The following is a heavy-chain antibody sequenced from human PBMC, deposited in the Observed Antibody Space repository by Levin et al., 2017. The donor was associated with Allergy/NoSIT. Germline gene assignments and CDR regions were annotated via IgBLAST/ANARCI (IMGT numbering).Heavy chain of an antibody. CDR3: VSDAGSHDAFDI. CDR2: INSDGTNT. Sequence: GGSLRLSCAAAGFRLSDHWIHWVRQAPGKGLVWVSRINSDGTNTRYADSVKGRFTISRGNARSTVYLEVNGLTHEDTAVYFCVSDAGSHDAFDIWGQGTMVTVSS. J-gene: IGHJ3*02. CDR1: GFRLSDHW. V-gene: IGHV3-74*01.